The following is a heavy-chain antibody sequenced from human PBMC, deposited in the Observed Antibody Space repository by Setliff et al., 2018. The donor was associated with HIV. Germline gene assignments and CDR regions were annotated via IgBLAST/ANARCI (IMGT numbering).Heavy chain of an antibody. CDR1: GYSFTSYY. CDR2: ISTFDRSI. V-gene: IGHV1-18*04. Sequence: ASVKVSCKASGYSFTSYYMHWVRQAPGQGLEWMGWISTFDRSINYDDKFEGRITMTTDTSTSTAYMELRGLISDDTAVYFCARAPRIFPEFNNPHPHFDHWGQGTLVTVSS. CDR3: ARAPRIFPEFNNPHPHFDH. J-gene: IGHJ4*02. D-gene: IGHD3-3*01.